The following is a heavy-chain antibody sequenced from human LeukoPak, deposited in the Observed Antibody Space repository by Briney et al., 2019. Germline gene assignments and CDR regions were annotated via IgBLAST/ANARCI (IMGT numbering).Heavy chain of an antibody. J-gene: IGHJ6*03. V-gene: IGHV5-51*03. CDR3: ARSSSTSHPDRNYYYMDV. CDR1: GYSFTSYW. CDR2: IYPGDSDT. Sequence: GESLKISCKGSGYSFTSYWIGWVRQMPGKGLEWMGIIYPGDSDTRYSPSFQGQVTISADKSISTAYLQWSSLKASDTAMYYCARSSSTSHPDRNYYYMDVWGKGTTVTVSS. D-gene: IGHD2-2*01.